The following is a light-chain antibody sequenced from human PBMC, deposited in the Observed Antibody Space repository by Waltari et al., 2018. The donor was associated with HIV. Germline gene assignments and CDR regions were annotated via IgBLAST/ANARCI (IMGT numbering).Light chain of an antibody. V-gene: IGKV3-15*01. CDR1: ENIRNN. Sequence: EVVMTQCPGTLSVSPGERATLSCRSSENIRNNLAWYQQKPVQAPRLLFYDHSARATGVPARFSGSGSGTEFTLTISGLQSEDFAIYYCQQYSRWPPTWTFGQGTKVDVK. J-gene: IGKJ1*01. CDR3: QQYSRWPPTWT. CDR2: DHS.